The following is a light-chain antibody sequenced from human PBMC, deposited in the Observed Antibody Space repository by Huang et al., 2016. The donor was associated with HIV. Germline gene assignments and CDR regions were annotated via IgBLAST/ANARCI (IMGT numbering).Light chain of an antibody. J-gene: IGKJ1*01. CDR3: QQYGSSPT. V-gene: IGKV3-20*01. CDR1: QSVSIRY. Sequence: EIVLTQSPGTLSLSPGERATLSCRASQSVSIRYLAWYQQKPGQALRLLIYGASSRATSIPGRFSGSVSGTDFTLTISRLEPEDFAVYYCQQYGSSPTFGQGTKVEIK. CDR2: GAS.